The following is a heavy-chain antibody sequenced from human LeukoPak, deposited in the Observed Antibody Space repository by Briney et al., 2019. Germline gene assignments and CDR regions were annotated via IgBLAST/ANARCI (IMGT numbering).Heavy chain of an antibody. CDR2: IYTSGST. CDR3: ARGPQTPSWDPYYMDV. V-gene: IGHV4-4*07. D-gene: IGHD1-26*01. Sequence: PSETLSLTCTVSGGSISSYYWSWIRQPAGKGLEWIGRIYTSGSTNYNPSLKSRVTMSVDTSKNQFSLKLSSVTAADTAVYYCARGPQTPSWDPYYMDVWGKGTTVTVSS. CDR1: GGSISSYY. J-gene: IGHJ6*03.